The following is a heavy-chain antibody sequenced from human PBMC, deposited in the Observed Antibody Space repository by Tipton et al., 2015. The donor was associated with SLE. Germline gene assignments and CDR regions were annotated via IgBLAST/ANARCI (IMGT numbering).Heavy chain of an antibody. J-gene: IGHJ5*02. V-gene: IGHV3-30-3*01. Sequence: SLRLSCTASGFTFSSLTMHWVRQAPGKGLEWVAVISNDGSNKYYADSVKGRFTISRDNSNNTLYLQMNSLRAEDTAVYYCARGGWFDPWGQGTLVTVSS. CDR1: GFTFSSLT. CDR3: ARGGWFDP. D-gene: IGHD2-15*01. CDR2: ISNDGSNK.